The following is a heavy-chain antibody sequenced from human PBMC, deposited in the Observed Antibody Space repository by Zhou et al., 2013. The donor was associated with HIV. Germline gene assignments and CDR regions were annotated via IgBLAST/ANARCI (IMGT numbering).Heavy chain of an antibody. J-gene: IGHJ1*01. Sequence: QVQLIQSGPEMKRPGASVKVSCEISGYTLSELSTHWVRQAPGKGLEWMGGFDPKRGQTLYAPNFQGRVTMTRDTSISTVYMEVNRLRSDDTAVYYCARVGAKGSGWLGAEYFQHWGQGTLVTVSS. V-gene: IGHV1-24*01. CDR2: FDPKRGQT. CDR3: ARVGAKGSGWLGAEYFQH. CDR1: GYTLSELS. D-gene: IGHD6-19*01.